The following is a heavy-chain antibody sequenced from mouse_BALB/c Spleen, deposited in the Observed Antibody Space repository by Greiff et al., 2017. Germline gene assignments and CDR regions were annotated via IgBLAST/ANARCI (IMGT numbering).Heavy chain of an antibody. CDR1: GYTFTSYW. V-gene: IGHV1-5*01. CDR3: TSYGYDEGFAY. J-gene: IGHJ3*01. CDR2: IYPGNSDT. D-gene: IGHD2-2*01. Sequence: EVQLQQSGTVLARPGASVKMSCKASGYTFTSYWMHWVKQRPGQGLEWIGAIYPGNSDTSYNQKFKGKAKLTAVTSTSTAYMELSSLTNEDSAVYYCTSYGYDEGFAYWGQGTLVTVSA.